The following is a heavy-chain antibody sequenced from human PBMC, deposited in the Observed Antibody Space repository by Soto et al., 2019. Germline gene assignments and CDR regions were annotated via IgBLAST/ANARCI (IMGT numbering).Heavy chain of an antibody. J-gene: IGHJ3*02. CDR1: GYSFSSYW. CDR2: IYPGDSDT. V-gene: IGHV5-51*01. Sequence: GESLKISCKGSGYSFSSYWIGWVRQIPGKGLEWMGIIYPGDSDTRYSPSFQGQVTISADKSVSTAYLQWSNLKASNTAMYYCARAVRETFKYDAFERWGQGTMVTVSS. CDR3: ARAVRETFKYDAFER. D-gene: IGHD3-10*01.